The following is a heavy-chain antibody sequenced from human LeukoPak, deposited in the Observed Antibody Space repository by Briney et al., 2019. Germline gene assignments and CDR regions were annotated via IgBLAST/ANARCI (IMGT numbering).Heavy chain of an antibody. CDR2: SRNKGNSYST. CDR1: GLTAGDYY. V-gene: IGHV3-72*01. J-gene: IGHJ3*02. D-gene: IGHD1-1*01. Sequence: HPGGSLRLSCAASGLTAGDYYMDWVRQTPGKGLEWVDRSRNKGNSYSTDFAATVKGRFTISRDESKNSLFLQMNGLKIEDTAVYYCVRVQTGGAFDIWGQGTMVTVST. CDR3: VRVQTGGAFDI.